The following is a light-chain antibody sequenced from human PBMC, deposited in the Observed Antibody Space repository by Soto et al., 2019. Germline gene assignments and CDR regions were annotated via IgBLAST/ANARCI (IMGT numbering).Light chain of an antibody. CDR1: SGSIDSNF. CDR2: EDH. CDR3: QSYDSSILV. Sequence: NFMLTQPHSVSESPGKTVTISCTRSSGSIDSNFVQWYQQRPGSAPTTVIYEDHQRPSGVPDRFSGSIDSSSNSASLTISGLKTEGEADYYCQSYDSSILVFGGGTKLTVL. J-gene: IGLJ3*02. V-gene: IGLV6-57*03.